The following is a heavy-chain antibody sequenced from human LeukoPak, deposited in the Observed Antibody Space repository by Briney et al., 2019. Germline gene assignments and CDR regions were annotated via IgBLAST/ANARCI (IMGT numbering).Heavy chain of an antibody. CDR3: GRGGQWLVHWFDP. J-gene: IGHJ5*02. Sequence: SETLSLTCTVSGGSIISYYWSWLRQPPGKGLEWLGYIYYSGSTNYNPSLKRRVTLSLNTSKNQFSLKLSSVTGADPALKYCGRGGQWLVHWFDPWGQGTLVTVSS. CDR1: GGSIISYY. CDR2: IYYSGST. D-gene: IGHD6-19*01. V-gene: IGHV4-59*12.